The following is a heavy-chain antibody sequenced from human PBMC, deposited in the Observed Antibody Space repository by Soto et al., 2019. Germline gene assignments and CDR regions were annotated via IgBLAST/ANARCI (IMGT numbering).Heavy chain of an antibody. CDR1: GGTLISNA. CDR3: ASRERVYAFDI. D-gene: IGHD1-26*01. J-gene: IGHJ3*02. V-gene: IGHV1-69*01. CDR2: IIPILGSA. Sequence: QVQLVQSGAEVKKPGSSVKVSCKASGGTLISNAISWVRQAPGQGLEWMGGIIPILGSANYAQKFQDRVTITADESTSTTYMELNSLRSEDAAVYYCASRERVYAFDIWGQGTMVTVFS.